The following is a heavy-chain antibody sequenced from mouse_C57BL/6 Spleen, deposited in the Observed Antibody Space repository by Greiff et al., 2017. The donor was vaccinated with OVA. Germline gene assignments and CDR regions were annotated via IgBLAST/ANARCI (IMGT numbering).Heavy chain of an antibody. CDR1: GYAFTNYL. V-gene: IGHV1-54*01. J-gene: IGHJ3*01. CDR2: INPGGGGT. Sequence: VQLVESGAELVRPGTSVKVSCTASGYAFTNYLISWVKQRPGQGLEWIGVINPGGGGTNYDEKFKGKATLTADKSSSTAYMQLSSLTSEDSAVYFCARGHYGSSSWFAYWGQGTLVTVSA. D-gene: IGHD1-1*01. CDR3: ARGHYGSSSWFAY.